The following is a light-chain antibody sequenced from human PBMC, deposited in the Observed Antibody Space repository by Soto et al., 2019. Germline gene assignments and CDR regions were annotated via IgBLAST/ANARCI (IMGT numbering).Light chain of an antibody. CDR3: QQYGDSPLT. Sequence: IILKQSPSTLSLYPMELVTLSFMASQSVTVNSLAWYQQKPGQAPRLLIYAASTRAAAVPDRFTGSGSGTDFALTISRLEPEDFGVYYCQQYGDSPLTSGPGTKVDIK. CDR1: QSVTVNS. J-gene: IGKJ3*01. CDR2: AAS. V-gene: IGKV3-20*01.